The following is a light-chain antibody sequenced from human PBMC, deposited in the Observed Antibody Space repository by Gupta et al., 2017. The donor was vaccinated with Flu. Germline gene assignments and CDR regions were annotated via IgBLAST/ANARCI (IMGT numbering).Light chain of an antibody. CDR2: DAS. V-gene: IGKV1-33*01. CDR3: QQDDNVPLT. Sequence: DIQMTQSPSSLSASVGDRVTITCQASQDIRNYLNWYQQKPGKAPKLLIYDASNLETGVPSRFSGSGSGTDFTFTISSLQPEDIATYYCQQDDNVPLTFGGGTKVEIK. J-gene: IGKJ4*01. CDR1: QDIRNY.